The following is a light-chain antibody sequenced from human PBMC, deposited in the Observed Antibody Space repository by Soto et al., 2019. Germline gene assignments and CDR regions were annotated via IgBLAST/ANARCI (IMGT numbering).Light chain of an antibody. V-gene: IGKV3-20*01. Sequence: EIVLTQSPGTLSLSPGERATLSCRASQSVSSSYLAWYQQKPGQAARLLIYGASSRATGIPDRFSGSGSGTDFTLTISRLEPEDFAVYYCQQYQGTFGQGTKVEIK. CDR2: GAS. J-gene: IGKJ1*01. CDR1: QSVSSSY. CDR3: QQYQGT.